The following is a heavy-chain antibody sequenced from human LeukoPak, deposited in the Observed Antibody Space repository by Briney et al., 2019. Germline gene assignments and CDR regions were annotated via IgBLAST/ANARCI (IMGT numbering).Heavy chain of an antibody. J-gene: IGHJ6*02. CDR2: ISYDGSNK. CDR1: GFTFSSYA. CDR3: ARVSSGYSSSWYPQSDYYYYGMDV. Sequence: PGGSLRLSCAASGFTFSSYAMHWVRQAPGKGLEWVAVISYDGSNKYYADSVKGRFTISKDNAKNTVYLQMNSLRAEDTAVYYCARVSSGYSSSWYPQSDYYYYGMDVRGQGTTVTVSS. D-gene: IGHD6-13*01. V-gene: IGHV3-30*04.